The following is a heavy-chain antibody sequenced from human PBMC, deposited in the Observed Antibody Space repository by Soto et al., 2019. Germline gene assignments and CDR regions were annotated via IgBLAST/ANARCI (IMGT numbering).Heavy chain of an antibody. CDR2: IIPIFGTA. Sequence: SVKVSCKASGGTLSTYAFTWVRQAPGQGLEWMGGIIPIFGTANYAQKFQGRVTITADESTSTAYMELSSLRSEDTAVYYCARLYDTKSSDYWGQGTLVTVSS. CDR1: GGTLSTYA. D-gene: IGHD3-16*02. V-gene: IGHV1-69*13. CDR3: ARLYDTKSSDY. J-gene: IGHJ4*02.